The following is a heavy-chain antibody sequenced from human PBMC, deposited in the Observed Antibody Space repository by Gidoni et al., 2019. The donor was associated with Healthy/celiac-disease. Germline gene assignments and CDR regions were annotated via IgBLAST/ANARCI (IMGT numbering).Heavy chain of an antibody. CDR2: ISSSGSTI. V-gene: IGHV3-11*01. CDR1: GFTCSDDY. J-gene: IGHJ3*02. Sequence: QVQLVESGGGVVKPGGSLRLSGAASGFTCSDDYMSWIRQAPGKGLEWVSSISSSGSTIYYADSVKGRFTISRDNAKNSLYLQMNSLRAEDTAVYYCARSSSGYYSSGAFDIWGQGTMVTVSS. CDR3: ARSSSGYYSSGAFDI. D-gene: IGHD3-22*01.